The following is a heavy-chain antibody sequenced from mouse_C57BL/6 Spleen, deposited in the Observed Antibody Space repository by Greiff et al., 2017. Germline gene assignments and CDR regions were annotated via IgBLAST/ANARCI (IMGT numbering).Heavy chain of an antibody. V-gene: IGHV1-54*01. CDR3: ARRTVNAMDY. J-gene: IGHJ4*01. D-gene: IGHD1-1*01. CDR2: INPGSGGT. CDR1: GYAFTNYL. Sequence: VKVVESGAELVRPGTSVKVSCKASGYAFTNYLIEWVKQRPGQGLEWIGVINPGSGGTNYNEKFKGKATLTADKSSSTAYMQLSSLTSEDSAVYFCARRTVNAMDYWGQGTSVTVSS.